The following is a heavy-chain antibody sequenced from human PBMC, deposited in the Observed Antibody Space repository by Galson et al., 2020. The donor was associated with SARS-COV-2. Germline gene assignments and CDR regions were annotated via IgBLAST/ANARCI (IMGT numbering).Heavy chain of an antibody. CDR2: IYYSGST. D-gene: IGHD6-19*01. CDR3: ATFSSGWSRRFDP. V-gene: IGHV4-39*01. CDR1: GGSISSSSYY. Sequence: SETLSLTCTVSGGSISSSSYYWGWLRQPPGKGLEWIGSIYYSGSTYYNPSLKSRVTISIDTSKNQFSLKLSSVTAADTAVYYCATFSSGWSRRFDPWGQGTLVTVSS. J-gene: IGHJ5*02.